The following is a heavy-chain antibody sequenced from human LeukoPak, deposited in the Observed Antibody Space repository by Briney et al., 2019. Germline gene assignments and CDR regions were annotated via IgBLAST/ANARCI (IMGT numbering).Heavy chain of an antibody. CDR1: DGSFSGYY. Sequence: PSETLSLTCAVYDGSFSGYYWSWIRQPPGKGLEWIGELNHSGSTNYNPSLKSRVTISVDTSKNQFSLKLSSVTAADTAVYYCARGGAGRHIVAVVAATHNRGYFDYWGQGTLVTVSS. D-gene: IGHD2-15*01. CDR2: LNHSGST. CDR3: ARGGAGRHIVAVVAATHNRGYFDY. V-gene: IGHV4-34*01. J-gene: IGHJ4*02.